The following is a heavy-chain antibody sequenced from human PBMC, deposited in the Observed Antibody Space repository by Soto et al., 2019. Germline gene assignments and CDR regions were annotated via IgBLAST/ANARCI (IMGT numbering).Heavy chain of an antibody. CDR1: GGSISRGYHY. Sequence: SQTLSRTCTVGGGSISRGYHYWSWIRQPPGRGLEWIGYVVDSGSTDYHPSLKRRVTISGDTSKHHSSLKVSSVGAADTAVYYCARGTSWKLPFDYWGQGTLVTVS. V-gene: IGHV4-61*03. D-gene: IGHD1-1*01. J-gene: IGHJ4*02. CDR2: VVDSGST. CDR3: ARGTSWKLPFDY.